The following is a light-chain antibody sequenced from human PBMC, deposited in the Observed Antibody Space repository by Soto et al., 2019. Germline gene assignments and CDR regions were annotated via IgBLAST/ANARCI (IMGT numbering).Light chain of an antibody. CDR1: QSISVH. Sequence: DIQMTQSPSSLSASVGDTVTITCRASQSISVHLNWYQQKGGKVPKLLIYAASNLYSGVPSRFSGSGSGTEFTLTISSLQPDDFASYYCQQYGSYSPWTFGQGTKVEIK. CDR2: AAS. CDR3: QQYGSYSPWT. V-gene: IGKV1-39*01. J-gene: IGKJ1*01.